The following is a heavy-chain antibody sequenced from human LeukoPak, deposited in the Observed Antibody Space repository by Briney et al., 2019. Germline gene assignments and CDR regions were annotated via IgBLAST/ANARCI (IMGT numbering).Heavy chain of an antibody. J-gene: IGHJ4*02. V-gene: IGHV3-23*01. CDR1: GFTFTSYA. Sequence: PGGSLRLSCAASGFTFTSYAMSWVRQAPGKGLEWVSSISANGGSTYYADSVKGRHTISRADSKSTVYLQMNSLRAEDTALYYCARDHRVAAAFDYWGQGALVTVSS. D-gene: IGHD2-2*01. CDR3: ARDHRVAAAFDY. CDR2: ISANGGST.